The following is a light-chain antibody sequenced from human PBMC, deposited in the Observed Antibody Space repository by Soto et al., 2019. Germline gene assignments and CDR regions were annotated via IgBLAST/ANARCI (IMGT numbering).Light chain of an antibody. Sequence: QSALTQPASVSGSPGQSITISCTGTSSDVGHYNYVSWYQQYPGKAPKLMIYDVNTRPSGVSNRFSGSKSGNTASLTISGXXXXDEADYYCCSYTSSSTRIFGGGTKLTVL. CDR2: DVN. CDR1: SSDVGHYNY. J-gene: IGLJ2*01. V-gene: IGLV2-14*01. CDR3: CSYTSSSTRI.